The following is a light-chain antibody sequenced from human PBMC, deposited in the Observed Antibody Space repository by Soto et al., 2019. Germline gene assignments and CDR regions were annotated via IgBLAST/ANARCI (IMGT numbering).Light chain of an antibody. CDR3: QQYYGTPPFT. CDR2: WAS. J-gene: IGKJ4*01. V-gene: IGKV4-1*01. CDR1: QTVLYSSNNKNY. Sequence: DIVMTQSPDSLAVSLGERATIKCKSSQTVLYSSNNKNYLAWYQQKPGQPPKLLIYWASTRESGVPDRFSGSGSGTDVTLTISSLQAEDVAVYYCQQYYGTPPFTFGGGTKVEIK.